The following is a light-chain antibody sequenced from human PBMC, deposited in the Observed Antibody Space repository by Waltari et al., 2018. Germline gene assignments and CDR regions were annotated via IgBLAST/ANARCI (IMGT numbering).Light chain of an antibody. CDR2: EDS. V-gene: IGLV2-14*01. CDR1: SMDVGGYNY. CDR3: SSYTSSSKGV. J-gene: IGLJ2*01. Sequence: QSALTQPASVSGSPGQSITISCTGTSMDVGGYNYVHWYQHHPGNAPKLMIYEDSNRPSGVSNRFSGSKSGNPASLTISGLQSEDEADYYCSSYTSSSKGVFGGGTKLTVL.